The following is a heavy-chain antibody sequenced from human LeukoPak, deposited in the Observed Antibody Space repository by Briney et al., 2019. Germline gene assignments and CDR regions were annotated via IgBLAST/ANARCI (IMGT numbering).Heavy chain of an antibody. Sequence: ASVKVSCKASGYTFTGYYMHWVRQAPGQGLEWMGWINPNSGGTNYAQKFQGRVTMTRDTSISTAYMELSRLRSDDTAVYYCARVTGGYSYGYLDYWGQGTLVTVSS. D-gene: IGHD5-18*01. V-gene: IGHV1-2*02. CDR1: GYTFTGYY. J-gene: IGHJ4*02. CDR3: ARVTGGYSYGYLDY. CDR2: INPNSGGT.